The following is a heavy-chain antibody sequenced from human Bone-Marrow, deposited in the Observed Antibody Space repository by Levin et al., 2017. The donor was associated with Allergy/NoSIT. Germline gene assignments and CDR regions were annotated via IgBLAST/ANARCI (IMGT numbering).Heavy chain of an antibody. CDR2: IYPADSDT. V-gene: IGHV5-51*01. J-gene: IGHJ6*02. D-gene: IGHD2-2*02. CDR1: GFHFPAYW. CDR3: ARRVSGYNGMDV. Sequence: KVSCQGSGFHFPAYWIAWVRQMPGKGLEWMGIIYPADSDTRYSPSFEGQVTISADRSTSTAYVQWSSLKASDTAMYFCARRVSGYNGMDVWGQGTSVSVSS.